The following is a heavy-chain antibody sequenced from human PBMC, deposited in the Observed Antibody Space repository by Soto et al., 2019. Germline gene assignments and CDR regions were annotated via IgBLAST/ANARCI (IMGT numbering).Heavy chain of an antibody. V-gene: IGHV3-23*01. CDR3: AKEGWGPGHFDQ. CDR1: GFTFSSYA. D-gene: IGHD2-21*02. J-gene: IGHJ4*02. CDR2: ISGSGLST. Sequence: GGSLRLSCAASGFTFSSYAMSWVRQAPGKGLEWVSGISGSGLSTNYADSVKGRFTISRDNSKNTVYLRMNSLRVEDTAVYYCAKEGWGPGHFDQSGQGTLVTVSS.